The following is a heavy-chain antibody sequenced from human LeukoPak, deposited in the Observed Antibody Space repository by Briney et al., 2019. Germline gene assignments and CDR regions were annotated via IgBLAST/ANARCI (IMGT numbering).Heavy chain of an antibody. CDR2: IYYSGST. V-gene: IGHV4-39*01. Sequence: SEALSLTCTVSGGSISSSSYYWGWIRQPPGKGLDWIGNIYYSGSTYHNPSLKSRVTISVDTSQNEFSLKLSSVTAADTAVYYCASLYSSSWYYYFDYWGQGTLVTVSS. CDR1: GGSISSSSYY. J-gene: IGHJ4*02. CDR3: ASLYSSSWYYYFDY. D-gene: IGHD6-13*01.